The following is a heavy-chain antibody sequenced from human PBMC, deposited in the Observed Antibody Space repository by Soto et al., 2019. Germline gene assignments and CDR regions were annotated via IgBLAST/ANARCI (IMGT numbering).Heavy chain of an antibody. J-gene: IGHJ6*02. D-gene: IGHD6-13*01. CDR1: GGSISSYY. Sequence: SETLSLTCTVSGGSISSYYWSWIRQPAGKGLEWIGRIYTSGSTNYNPSLKSRVTMSVDTSKNQFSLKLSSVTAADTAVYYCARDVRIAAAGYYYYSGMDVWGQGTTVTVSS. CDR2: IYTSGST. V-gene: IGHV4-4*07. CDR3: ARDVRIAAAGYYYYSGMDV.